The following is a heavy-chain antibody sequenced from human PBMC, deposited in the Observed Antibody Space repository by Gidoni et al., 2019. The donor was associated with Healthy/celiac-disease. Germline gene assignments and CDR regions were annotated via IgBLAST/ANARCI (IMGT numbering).Heavy chain of an antibody. CDR1: A. CDR3: ATGYCSGGSCYNDAFDI. V-gene: IGHV7-4-1*02. Sequence: AMNWVRQAPGQGLEWMGWINTNTGNPTYAQGFTGRFVFSLDTSVSTAYLQISSLKAEDTAVYYCATGYCSGGSCYNDAFDIWGQGTMVTVSS. D-gene: IGHD2-15*01. J-gene: IGHJ3*02. CDR2: INTNTGNP.